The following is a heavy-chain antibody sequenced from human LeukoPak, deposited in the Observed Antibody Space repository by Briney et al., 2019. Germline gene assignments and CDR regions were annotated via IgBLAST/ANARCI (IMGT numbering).Heavy chain of an antibody. CDR1: GFTFSGYS. CDR2: ISISSSYI. D-gene: IGHD2-15*01. CDR3: ARGRYCGGGSCYSYSHYYGMDV. J-gene: IGHJ6*02. Sequence: GGSLRLSCAASGFTFSGYSMNWVRRAPGKGLEWVSSISISSSYIYYADSMKGRFTISRDNAKNSLYLQMNSLRAEDTAVYYCARGRYCGGGSCYSYSHYYGMDVWGQGTTVTVS. V-gene: IGHV3-21*01.